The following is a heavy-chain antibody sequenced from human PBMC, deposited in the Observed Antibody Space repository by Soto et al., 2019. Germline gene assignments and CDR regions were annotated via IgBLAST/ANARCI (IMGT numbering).Heavy chain of an antibody. CDR1: GDSVSSNSAA. V-gene: IGHV6-1*01. D-gene: IGHD6-19*01. J-gene: IGHJ4*02. CDR3: ARESAGTYYFDY. Sequence: SQTLSLTCAISGDSVSSNSAAWNCIRQSPSRGLEWLGRAYYRSKWYNDYAVPVKSRITINPDTTKNQISLQVNSVAPEDTAVYYCARESAGTYYFDYWGQGTMVTVS. CDR2: AYYRSKWYN.